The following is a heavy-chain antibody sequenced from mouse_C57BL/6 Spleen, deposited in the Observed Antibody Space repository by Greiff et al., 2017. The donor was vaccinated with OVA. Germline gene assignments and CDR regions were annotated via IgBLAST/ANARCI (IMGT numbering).Heavy chain of an antibody. J-gene: IGHJ2*01. CDR3: ARLEGITGPPDY. CDR1: GYTFTSYW. D-gene: IGHD1-3*01. V-gene: IGHV1-69*01. CDR2: IGPSDSYT. Sequence: QVQLQQPGAELVMPGASVKLSCKASGYTFTSYWMHWVKQRPGQGLEWIGEIGPSDSYTNYNQKFKGKSTLTVDKSSSTAYMQLSSLTSEDSAVYYCARLEGITGPPDYWGQGTTLTVSS.